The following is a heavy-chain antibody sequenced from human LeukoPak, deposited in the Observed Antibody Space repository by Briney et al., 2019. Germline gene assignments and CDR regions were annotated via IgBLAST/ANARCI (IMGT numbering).Heavy chain of an antibody. CDR1: GFTFSSYG. CDR2: IWYDGSNK. CDR3: AKNRGTTVTTTCFDY. Sequence: GGSLRLSCAASGFTFSSYGMHWVRQAPGKGLEGVAVIWYDGSNKYYADSVKGRFTISRDNSKNTLYLQMNSLRAEDTAVYDCAKNRGTTVTTTCFDYWGQGTLVTVSS. D-gene: IGHD4-11*01. J-gene: IGHJ4*02. V-gene: IGHV3-33*06.